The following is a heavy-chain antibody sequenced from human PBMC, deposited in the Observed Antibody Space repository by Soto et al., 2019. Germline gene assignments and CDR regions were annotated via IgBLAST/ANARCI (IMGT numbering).Heavy chain of an antibody. J-gene: IGHJ4*01. CDR3: ASSHYYAGGGFPVLFDF. D-gene: IGHD2-8*02. V-gene: IGHV3-48*01. CDR2: IRSSGTTK. Sequence: PGGSLRLSCGASGFPFRNYSMNWVRQAPGKGLEWVSYIRSSGTTKYYADAVKGRFTISRDNAKNSLFLQMNSLRVEDTAVYYCASSHYYAGGGFPVLFDFWGHGTLVTVSS. CDR1: GFPFRNYS.